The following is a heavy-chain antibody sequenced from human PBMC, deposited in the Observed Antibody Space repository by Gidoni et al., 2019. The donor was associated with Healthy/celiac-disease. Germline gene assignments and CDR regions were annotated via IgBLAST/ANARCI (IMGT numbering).Heavy chain of an antibody. V-gene: IGHV3-9*01. J-gene: IGHJ3*02. CDR3: QGETNSWSRTDDAFDI. Sequence: EVQLVESGGGLVQPGRSLRLSCAASGFTFDDYAMHWVRQAPGKGLEWVSGISWNSGSIGYADSVKGRFTISRDNAKNSLYLQMNSLRAEDTALYYCQGETNSWSRTDDAFDIWGQGTMVTVSS. CDR1: GFTFDDYA. D-gene: IGHD6-13*01. CDR2: ISWNSGSI.